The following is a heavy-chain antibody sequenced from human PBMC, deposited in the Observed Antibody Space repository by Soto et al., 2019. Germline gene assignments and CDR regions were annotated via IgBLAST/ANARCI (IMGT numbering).Heavy chain of an antibody. V-gene: IGHV4-59*01. CDR2: IYYSGST. J-gene: IGHJ5*02. D-gene: IGHD6-13*01. CDR3: ARWGIAAAGHIWSAP. CDR1: GGSISSYY. Sequence: PSETLSLTCTVSGGSISSYYWSWIRQPPGKGLEWIGYIYYSGSTNYNPSLKSRVTISVDTSKNQFSLKLSSVTAADTAVYYCARWGIAAAGHIWSAPWGEGTLVTVSS.